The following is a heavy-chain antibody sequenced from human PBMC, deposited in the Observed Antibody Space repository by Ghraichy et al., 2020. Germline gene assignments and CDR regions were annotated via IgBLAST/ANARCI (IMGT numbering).Heavy chain of an antibody. CDR1: SGSMMSYY. J-gene: IGHJ6*02. CDR3: ARGTYHYTSGPYGIDV. CDR2: IHFSGST. V-gene: IGHV4-4*09. Sequence: ETLSLTCTVSSGSMMSYYWSWIRQSPGRGLEYIGYIHFSGSTDYNPSLKRRVTISQDTSKNQFSLKLSSVTASDTAVYYCARGTYHYTSGPYGIDVWGQGATVIVSS. D-gene: IGHD2-2*02.